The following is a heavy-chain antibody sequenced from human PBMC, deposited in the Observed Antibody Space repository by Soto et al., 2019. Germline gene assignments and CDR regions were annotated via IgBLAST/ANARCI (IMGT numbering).Heavy chain of an antibody. J-gene: IGHJ4*02. CDR3: ATGPYGDYAFDY. D-gene: IGHD4-17*01. CDR2: INSDGSST. CDR1: GFTFSSYW. V-gene: IGHV3-74*01. Sequence: GSLRLSCAASGFTFSSYWMHWVRQAPGKGLVWVSRINSDGSSTSYADSVKGRFTISRDNAKNTLYLQMNSLRAEDTAVYYCATGPYGDYAFDYWGQGTLVTVSS.